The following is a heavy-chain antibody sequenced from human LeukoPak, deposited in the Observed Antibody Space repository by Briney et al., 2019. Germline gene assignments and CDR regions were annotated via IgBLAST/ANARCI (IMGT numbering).Heavy chain of an antibody. CDR3: ARGDSSGWSIPFDY. CDR2: ISAYNGNT. V-gene: IGHV1-18*01. Sequence: GASVKVSCKASGYTFTSYGISWVRQAPGQGLEWMGWISAYNGNTNYAQKLQGRVTITADESTSTAYMELSSLRSEDTAVYYCARGDSSGWSIPFDYWGQGTLVTVSS. D-gene: IGHD6-19*01. J-gene: IGHJ4*02. CDR1: GYTFTSYG.